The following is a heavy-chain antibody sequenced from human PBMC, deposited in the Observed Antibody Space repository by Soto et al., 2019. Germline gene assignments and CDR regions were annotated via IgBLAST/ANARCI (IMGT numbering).Heavy chain of an antibody. J-gene: IGHJ4*02. D-gene: IGHD3-22*01. Sequence: SETLSLTCTVSGDSIISSKWWSWVRQPPGKGLAWLGDIYHSGITNYNPSLESRVTISVDNPKNQFYLDLRSLTAAATAMYYCPSIHPYYDSGSHSNWAYWGQGTLVTVSS. CDR2: IYHSGIT. V-gene: IGHV4-4*02. CDR3: PSIHPYYDSGSHSNWAY. CDR1: GDSIISSKW.